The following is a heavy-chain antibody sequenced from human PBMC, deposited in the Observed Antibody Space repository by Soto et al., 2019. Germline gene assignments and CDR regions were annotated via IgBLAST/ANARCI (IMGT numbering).Heavy chain of an antibody. CDR2: IYPGDSDT. Sequence: GESLKISCKGSGYSFTSYWIGWVRQMPGKGLEWMGIIYPGDSDTRYSPSFQGQVTISADKSISTAYLQWSSLKASDTAMYYCARQVSVTTRSNYYHYYGMDVWGQGTTVTVSS. J-gene: IGHJ6*02. CDR1: GYSFTSYW. V-gene: IGHV5-51*01. CDR3: ARQVSVTTRSNYYHYYGMDV. D-gene: IGHD4-17*01.